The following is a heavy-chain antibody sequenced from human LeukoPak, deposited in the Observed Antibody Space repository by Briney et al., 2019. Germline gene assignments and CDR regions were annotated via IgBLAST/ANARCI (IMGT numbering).Heavy chain of an antibody. D-gene: IGHD3-16*01. CDR2: IYSSGST. Sequence: GGSLRLSCAASGLTVSSNYMSWVRPATGKGLEWVSVIYSSGSTYYADSVKGRFTISRDNSKNTLYLQMNSLRVEDTAVYYCARWGSLNVDYWGQGTLVTVSS. J-gene: IGHJ4*02. CDR1: GLTVSSNY. V-gene: IGHV3-66*01. CDR3: ARWGSLNVDY.